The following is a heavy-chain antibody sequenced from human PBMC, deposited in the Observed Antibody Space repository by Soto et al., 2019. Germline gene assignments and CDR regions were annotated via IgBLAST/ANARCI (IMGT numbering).Heavy chain of an antibody. V-gene: IGHV3-30*18. CDR2: VGTDGTTV. D-gene: IGHD1-1*01. Sequence: GGSLRLSCAASGFTFSAYSMHWVRQVPGKGLEWVAVVGTDGTTVIYGESVKGRFPISRDSSKNTLYLQMNGLRPEDTADYYCAKEKGHDIWYFDFWGQGTLVTVSS. J-gene: IGHJ4*02. CDR3: AKEKGHDIWYFDF. CDR1: GFTFSAYS.